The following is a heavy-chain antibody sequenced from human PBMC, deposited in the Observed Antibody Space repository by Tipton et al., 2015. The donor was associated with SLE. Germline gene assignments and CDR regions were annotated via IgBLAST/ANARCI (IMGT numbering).Heavy chain of an antibody. CDR3: ARGGYHFWSGPGNY. CDR2: INHSGST. Sequence: TLSLTCAVYGGAFSGYFWSWIRQPPGKGLEWIGEINHSGSTNYNPSLKIRVTISVDTSKNKFSLKLSSVTAADTAVYYCARGGYHFWSGPGNYWGQGTLVTVSS. D-gene: IGHD3-3*01. J-gene: IGHJ4*02. V-gene: IGHV4-34*01. CDR1: GGAFSGYF.